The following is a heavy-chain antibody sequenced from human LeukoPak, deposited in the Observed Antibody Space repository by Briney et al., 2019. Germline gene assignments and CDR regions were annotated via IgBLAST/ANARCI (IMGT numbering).Heavy chain of an antibody. CDR3: ARASPPDVVVTIFDY. V-gene: IGHV4-59*01. CDR1: GGSISSYY. J-gene: IGHJ4*02. Sequence: SETLSLTCTVSGGSISSYYWSWIRQPPGKGLEWIGYIYYSGSTNYNPPLKSRVTISVDTSKNQFSLKLSSVTAADTAVYYCARASPPDVVVTIFDYGGQGTLATVS. D-gene: IGHD3-3*01. CDR2: IYYSGST.